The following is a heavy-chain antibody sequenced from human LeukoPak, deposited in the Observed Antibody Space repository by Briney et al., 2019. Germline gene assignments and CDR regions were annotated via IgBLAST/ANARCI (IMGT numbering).Heavy chain of an antibody. CDR1: GYTFTSDY. Sequence: ASVKVSCKASGYTFTSDYMHWVRQAPGQGLEWMGIINPSGGSTSYPQKFEGRVTMTRDMSTSTVYMELSSLRSEDTAVYYCARGVRLGYHFDYWGQGTLVTVSS. CDR2: INPSGGST. CDR3: ARGVRLGYHFDY. J-gene: IGHJ4*02. V-gene: IGHV1-46*01. D-gene: IGHD3-16*01.